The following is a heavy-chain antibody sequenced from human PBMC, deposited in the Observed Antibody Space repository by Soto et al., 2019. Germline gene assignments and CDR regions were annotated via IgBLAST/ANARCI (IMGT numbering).Heavy chain of an antibody. CDR2: VCSGGST. D-gene: IGHD6-19*01. CDR1: GFTVSSNY. J-gene: IGHJ6*02. V-gene: IGHV3-53*01. Sequence: GGSLRLSCAASGFTVSSNYMSWVRQAPGKGLEWVSVVCSGGSTYYADSVKGRFTISRDNSKNTLYLQMNSLRAEDTAVYYCAKDSDGWDYYYYGMDVWGQGTTVTVSS. CDR3: AKDSDGWDYYYYGMDV.